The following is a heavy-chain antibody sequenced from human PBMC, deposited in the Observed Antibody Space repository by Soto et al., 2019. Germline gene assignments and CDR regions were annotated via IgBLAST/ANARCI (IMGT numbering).Heavy chain of an antibody. D-gene: IGHD3-9*01. V-gene: IGHV1-18*01. CDR1: GHTFTSYG. J-gene: IGHJ3*02. CDR3: ARSYDILTGPRGAFDI. CDR2: ISAYNGNT. Sequence: ASVKVSCKASGHTFTSYGISWVRQAPGQGLEWMGWISAYNGNTNYAQKLQGRVTMTTDTSTSTAYMELRSLRSDDTAVYYCARSYDILTGPRGAFDIWGQGTMVTVSS.